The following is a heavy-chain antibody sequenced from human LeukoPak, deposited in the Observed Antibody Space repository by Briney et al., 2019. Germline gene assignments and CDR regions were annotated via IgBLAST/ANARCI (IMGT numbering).Heavy chain of an antibody. CDR2: INHSGNT. J-gene: IGHJ4*02. CDR1: GGSFSGYY. D-gene: IGHD3-3*01. CDR3: ARVRSITIFGVVRYYFDY. Sequence: SETLSLTCAVYGGSFSGYYWSWIRQPPGKGLEWIGEINHSGNTNYNPSLKSRVTISVDTSKNQFSLKLSSVTAADTAVYYCARVRSITIFGVVRYYFDYWGQGTLVTVSS. V-gene: IGHV4-34*01.